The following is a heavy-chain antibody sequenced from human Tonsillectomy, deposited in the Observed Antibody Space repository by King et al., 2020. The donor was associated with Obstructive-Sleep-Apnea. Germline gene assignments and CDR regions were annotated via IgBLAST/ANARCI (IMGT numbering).Heavy chain of an antibody. CDR1: GGSISSSSYY. CDR3: ARDLRGYCSSTSCYANFDY. D-gene: IGHD2-2*01. CDR2: IYYSGIT. Sequence: QLQESGPGLVKPSETLSLTCTVSGGSISSSSYYWGWIRQPPGKGLAWIGSIYYSGITYYNPSLKIRVTISVDTSKNQFSLKLSSVTAADTAVYYCARDLRGYCSSTSCYANFDYWGQGTLVTVSS. J-gene: IGHJ4*02. V-gene: IGHV4-39*07.